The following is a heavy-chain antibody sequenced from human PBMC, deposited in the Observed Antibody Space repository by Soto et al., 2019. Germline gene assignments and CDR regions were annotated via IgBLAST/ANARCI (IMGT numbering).Heavy chain of an antibody. D-gene: IGHD6-6*01. J-gene: IGHJ6*02. CDR1: GYSFTDYH. CDR3: AREKEDECSSSLSLYYVMDF. Sequence: ASVKVSCKASGYSFTDYHIHWVRQAPGQGLEWLGRINPKSGGTSTAQKFQGWVTMTRDRSISTVYMELTRLRAEDTAVYYCAREKEDECSSSLSLYYVMDFWGQGSTVTVSS. CDR2: INPKSGGT. V-gene: IGHV1-2*04.